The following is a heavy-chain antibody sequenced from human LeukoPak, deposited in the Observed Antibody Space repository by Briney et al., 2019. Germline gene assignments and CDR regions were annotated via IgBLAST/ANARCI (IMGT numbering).Heavy chain of an antibody. V-gene: IGHV3-53*01. D-gene: IGHD4-17*01. CDR1: GFTVGSNY. CDR3: AREFRTTVTTRYFDY. J-gene: IGHJ4*02. Sequence: GGSLRLSCAASGFTVGSNYMSWVRQAPGKGLEWVSVIYSGGSTYYADSVKGRFTISRDNSKNTLYLQMNSLRAEDTAVYYCAREFRTTVTTRYFDYWGQGTLVTVSS. CDR2: IYSGGST.